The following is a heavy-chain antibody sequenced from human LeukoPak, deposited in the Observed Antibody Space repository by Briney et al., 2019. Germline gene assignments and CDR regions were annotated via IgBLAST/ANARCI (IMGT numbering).Heavy chain of an antibody. D-gene: IGHD2-2*01. CDR1: GYIFTNSY. J-gene: IGHJ4*02. CDR2: NNPSTGGT. Sequence: ASMKVSCKASGYIFTNSYIHWVRQAPGQGLEWLGWNNPSTGGTKYAQQFQGWVTLTRDTSTSTAYLDLSRLKSNDTAVYYCARGYSSMFIDNWGQGTLVSVSS. V-gene: IGHV1-2*04. CDR3: ARGYSSMFIDN.